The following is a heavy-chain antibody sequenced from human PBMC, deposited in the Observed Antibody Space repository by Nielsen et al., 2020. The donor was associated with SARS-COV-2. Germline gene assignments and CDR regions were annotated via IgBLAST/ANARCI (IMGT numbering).Heavy chain of an antibody. Sequence: WIRQPPGKGLEWIGSIYYSGSTYYNPSLKSRVTISVDTSKNQFSLKLSSVTAADTAVYYCAREGEGWELGKTGYYYYGMDVWGQGTTVTVSS. V-gene: IGHV4-39*07. D-gene: IGHD1-26*01. CDR2: IYYSGST. J-gene: IGHJ6*02. CDR3: AREGEGWELGKTGYYYYGMDV.